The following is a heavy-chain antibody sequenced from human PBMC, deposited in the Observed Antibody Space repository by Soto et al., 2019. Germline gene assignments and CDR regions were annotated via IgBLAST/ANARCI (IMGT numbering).Heavy chain of an antibody. J-gene: IGHJ4*02. CDR2: ISTGGLTI. Sequence: PGGALRLSWATSGLRAIDYSMIWVRQAPGKGLEWISYISTGGLTIFYADSVKGRFSISRDNAKNSVYLQLTSLRDDDTAVYYCARQLRDFDYWGQGT. CDR3: ARQLRDFDY. D-gene: IGHD3-3*01. CDR1: GLRAIDYS. V-gene: IGHV3-48*02.